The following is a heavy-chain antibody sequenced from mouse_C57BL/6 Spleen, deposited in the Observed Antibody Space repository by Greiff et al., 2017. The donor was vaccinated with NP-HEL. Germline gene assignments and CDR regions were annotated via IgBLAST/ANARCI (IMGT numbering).Heavy chain of an antibody. CDR3: TQSSYDYDGFAY. CDR1: GYTFTDYE. V-gene: IGHV1-15*01. Sequence: QVQLQQSGAELVRPGASVTLSCKASGYTFTDYEMHWVKQTPVHGLEWIGAIDPETGGTAYNQKFKGKAILTADKSSSTAYMELRSLTSEDSAVYYCTQSSYDYDGFAYWGQGTLVTVSA. CDR2: IDPETGGT. J-gene: IGHJ3*01. D-gene: IGHD2-4*01.